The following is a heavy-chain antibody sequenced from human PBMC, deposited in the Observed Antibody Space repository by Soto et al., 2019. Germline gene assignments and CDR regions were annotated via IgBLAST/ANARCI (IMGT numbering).Heavy chain of an antibody. CDR2: ISSSSSYI. V-gene: IGHV3-21*01. CDR3: ARRDNWKHTNNFYH. J-gene: IGHJ4*02. D-gene: IGHD1-20*01. CDR1: GFTFSSYS. Sequence: EVQLVESGGGLVKPGGSLRLSCAASGFTFSSYSMNWVRQAPGKGLEWVSSISSSSSYIYYADSVKGRFTISRDNAKNSLYLPMNRLRAEDTAGEYWARRDNWKHTNNFYHWGQGTLVTVSS.